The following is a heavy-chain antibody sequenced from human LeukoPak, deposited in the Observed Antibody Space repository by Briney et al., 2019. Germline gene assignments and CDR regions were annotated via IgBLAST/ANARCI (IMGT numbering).Heavy chain of an antibody. CDR1: GGTFSSYA. V-gene: IGHV1-69*05. CDR3: AGGEYSSSPPYYYYMDV. Sequence: SVKVSCKASGGTFSSYAISWVRQAPGQGLEWMGGIIPICGTANYAQKFQGRVTITTDESTSTAYMELSSLRSEDTAVYYCAGGEYSSSPPYYYYMDVWGKGTTVTVSS. CDR2: IIPICGTA. D-gene: IGHD6-6*01. J-gene: IGHJ6*03.